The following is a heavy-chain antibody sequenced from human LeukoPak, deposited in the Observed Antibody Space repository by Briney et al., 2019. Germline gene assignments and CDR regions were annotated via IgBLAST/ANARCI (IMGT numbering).Heavy chain of an antibody. CDR1: GYTFTSYG. Sequence: ASVKVSCKASGYTFTSYGISWVRQAPGQGLEWMGWISAYNGNTNYAQKLQGRVTMTTDTSTSTAYMELRSLRSDDTAVYYCARAPPRVVPYRHSYYGMDVWGQGTTVTVS. J-gene: IGHJ6*02. CDR2: ISAYNGNT. D-gene: IGHD3-3*01. V-gene: IGHV1-18*01. CDR3: ARAPPRVVPYRHSYYGMDV.